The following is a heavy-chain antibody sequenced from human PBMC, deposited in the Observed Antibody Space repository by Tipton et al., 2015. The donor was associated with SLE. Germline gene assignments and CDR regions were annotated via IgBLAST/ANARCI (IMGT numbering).Heavy chain of an antibody. CDR3: ARRGNGYGDAFDI. J-gene: IGHJ3*02. V-gene: IGHV4-34*01. D-gene: IGHD5-12*01. CDR1: GESFSGYL. CDR2: IDHGGST. Sequence: TLSLTCTVYGESFSGYLWTWIRQSPGKGLEWIGEIDHGGSTNYRPSLESRVTISLDPSKNQFSLTLSSVTAADTAVYYSARRGNGYGDAFDIWGQGTLVTVSS.